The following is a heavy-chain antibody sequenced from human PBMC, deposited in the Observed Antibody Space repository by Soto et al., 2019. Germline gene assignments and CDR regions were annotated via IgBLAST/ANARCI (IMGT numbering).Heavy chain of an antibody. J-gene: IGHJ3*02. V-gene: IGHV4-30-2*01. CDR2: IYHSGSI. D-gene: IGHD2-8*01. Sequence: SETLSLTCAVSGGSISSGGYSWIWIRQPPGKGLGGIGYIYHSGSIYYNPSLKSRVTISVDRSKNQFSLKLSSVTAADTAVYYCARQWGTDAFDIWGQGTMVTVSS. CDR1: GGSISSGGYS. CDR3: ARQWGTDAFDI.